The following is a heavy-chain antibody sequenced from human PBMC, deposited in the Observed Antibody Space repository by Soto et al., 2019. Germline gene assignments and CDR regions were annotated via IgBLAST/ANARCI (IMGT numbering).Heavy chain of an antibody. D-gene: IGHD6-13*01. V-gene: IGHV5-51*01. J-gene: IGHJ6*02. CDR2: FYRADSDS. CDR1: GYNFTNHW. Sequence: GESLKISCKASGYNFTNHWIAWVRQMPGRGLEWMGIFYRADSDSTYSPSFEGQVTISADKSINTAYLQWSSLKASDTAIYYCARRIAAAGSPGYYYYGMDVWGQGTTVTVSS. CDR3: ARRIAAAGSPGYYYYGMDV.